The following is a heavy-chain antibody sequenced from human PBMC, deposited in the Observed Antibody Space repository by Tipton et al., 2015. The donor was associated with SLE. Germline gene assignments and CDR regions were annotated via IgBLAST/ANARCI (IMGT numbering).Heavy chain of an antibody. CDR2: MYYSGST. CDR3: ARGPNFWSGDYSYYYYGMDV. D-gene: IGHD3-3*01. V-gene: IGHV4-39*01. Sequence: LRLSCNVSGGPISSTSSYWAWIRQPPGKGLEWIGSMYYSGSTYYNPSLKSRVTISVDTSKNQFSLKVTSVTAADTAVYYCARGPNFWSGDYSYYYYGMDVWGQGTTVTVSS. J-gene: IGHJ6*02. CDR1: GGPISSTSSY.